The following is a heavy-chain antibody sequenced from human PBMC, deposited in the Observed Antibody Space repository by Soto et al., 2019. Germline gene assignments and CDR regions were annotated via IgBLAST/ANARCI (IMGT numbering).Heavy chain of an antibody. Sequence: QVQLQQWGAGLLKPSETLSLTCAVYGGSFSGYYWSWIRQPPGKGLEWIGEINHSGSTNYNPSLKSRVTISVDTSKNQFSLKLSSVTAADTAVYYCASSAFRGFRGRYFDYWGQGTLVTVSS. CDR3: ASSAFRGFRGRYFDY. CDR1: GGSFSGYY. J-gene: IGHJ4*02. V-gene: IGHV4-34*01. D-gene: IGHD2-2*01. CDR2: INHSGST.